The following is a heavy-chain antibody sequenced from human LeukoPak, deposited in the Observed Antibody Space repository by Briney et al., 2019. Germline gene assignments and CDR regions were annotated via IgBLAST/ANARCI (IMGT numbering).Heavy chain of an antibody. Sequence: PSETLSLTCTVSGGSISSGDHYWSWIRQPPGKGLEWIGYIYYSGSTYYNPSLKSRVTISVDTSKNQFSLKLSSVTAADTAVYYCARAQRVRGVIISLDYWGQGTLVTVSS. CDR2: IYYSGST. CDR1: GGSISSGDHY. V-gene: IGHV4-30-4*01. J-gene: IGHJ4*02. CDR3: ARAQRVRGVIISLDY. D-gene: IGHD3-10*01.